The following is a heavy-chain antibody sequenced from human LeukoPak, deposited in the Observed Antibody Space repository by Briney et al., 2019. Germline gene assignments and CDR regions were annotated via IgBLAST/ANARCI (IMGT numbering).Heavy chain of an antibody. J-gene: IGHJ4*02. CDR1: GFTFDDYA. Sequence: SLRLSCAASGFTFDDYAMHWVRQAPGKGLEWVSGISWNSGSIGYADSVKGRFTISRDNAKNSLYLQMNSLRAEDTALYYCAKDKASGGYDILTGADYWGQGTLVTVSS. V-gene: IGHV3-9*01. D-gene: IGHD3-9*01. CDR3: AKDKASGGYDILTGADY. CDR2: ISWNSGSI.